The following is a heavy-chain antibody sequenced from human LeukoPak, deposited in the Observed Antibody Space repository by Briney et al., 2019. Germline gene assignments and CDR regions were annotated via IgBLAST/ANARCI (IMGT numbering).Heavy chain of an antibody. D-gene: IGHD3-10*01. CDR3: ARNYYYRFDY. CDR1: GFTFTNYW. CDR2: IKQDGSVE. J-gene: IGHJ4*02. V-gene: IGHV3-7*01. Sequence: GGSLRLSCAASGFTFTNYWMTWVRQAPGMGLEWVANIKQDGSVENYVDSLRGRFTISRDNAKDSLYLQMNSLRAEDTAVYFCARNYYYRFDYWGQGTLVAVSS.